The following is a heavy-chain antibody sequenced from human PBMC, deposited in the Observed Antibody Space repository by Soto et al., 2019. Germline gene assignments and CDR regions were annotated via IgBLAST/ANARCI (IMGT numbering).Heavy chain of an antibody. Sequence: PGGSLRLSCAASGFTFSDHYMDWVRQAPGKGLEWVGRTRNKANSYTTEYAASVKGRFTISRDDSKNSLYLQMNSLKTEDTAVYYCAREGRDSSGYYIDAFDIWGQGTMVTVSS. CDR2: TRNKANSYTT. CDR1: GFTFSDHY. V-gene: IGHV3-72*01. D-gene: IGHD3-22*01. CDR3: AREGRDSSGYYIDAFDI. J-gene: IGHJ3*02.